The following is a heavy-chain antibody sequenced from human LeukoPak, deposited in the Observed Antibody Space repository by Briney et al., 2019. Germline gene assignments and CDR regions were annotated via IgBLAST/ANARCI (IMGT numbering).Heavy chain of an antibody. J-gene: IGHJ3*02. CDR2: IYTSGST. CDR1: GGSISSGSYY. CDR3: AREVPNYYASSGDAFDI. Sequence: SETLSLTCTVSGGSISSGSYYWSWIRQPAGKGLEWIGRIYTSGSTNYNPSLKSRVTISVDASKNQFSLKLSSVTAADTAVYYCAREVPNYYASSGDAFDIWGQGTMVTVSS. D-gene: IGHD3-22*01. V-gene: IGHV4-61*02.